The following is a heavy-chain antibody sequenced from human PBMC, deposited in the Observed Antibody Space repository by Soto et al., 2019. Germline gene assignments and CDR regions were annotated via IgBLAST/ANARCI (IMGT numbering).Heavy chain of an antibody. CDR3: ASNDYIWGSYRSPIDY. J-gene: IGHJ4*02. Sequence: QLLESGPGLVKPSETLSLTCTVSGGSISSSSYYWGWIRQPPGKGLEWIGSIYYSGSTYYNPSLKSRVTISVDTSKNQFSLKLSSVTAADTAVYYCASNDYIWGSYRSPIDYWGQGTLVTVSS. CDR1: GGSISSSSYY. CDR2: IYYSGST. D-gene: IGHD3-16*02. V-gene: IGHV4-39*01.